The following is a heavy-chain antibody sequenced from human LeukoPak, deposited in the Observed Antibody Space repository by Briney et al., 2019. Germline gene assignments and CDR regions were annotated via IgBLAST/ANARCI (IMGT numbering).Heavy chain of an antibody. D-gene: IGHD3-22*01. Sequence: GASVKVSCKASGYTFTGYYMHWVRQAPGQGLEWMGWINPNSGGTNYAQEFQGRVTMTRDTSISTAYMELSRLRSDDTAVYYCARDVSDYYDSSGYYNWFDPWGQGTLVTVSS. CDR2: INPNSGGT. CDR1: GYTFTGYY. V-gene: IGHV1-2*02. CDR3: ARDVSDYYDSSGYYNWFDP. J-gene: IGHJ5*02.